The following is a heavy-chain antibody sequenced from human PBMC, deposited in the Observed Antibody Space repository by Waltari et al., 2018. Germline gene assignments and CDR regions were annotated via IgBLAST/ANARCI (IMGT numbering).Heavy chain of an antibody. V-gene: IGHV4-4*07. CDR1: GGSISSHY. CDR3: ARGVGYCSSTNCYQFDY. Sequence: QVQLQESGPGLVKPSETLSLTCTVSGGSISSHYWSWIRQPAGKGLEWIGRIYTSGSTNYNPSLKSRVTILVDTSKNQFSLKLNSVTATDTAVYYCARGVGYCSSTNCYQFDYWGQGTLVTVSS. D-gene: IGHD2-2*01. CDR2: IYTSGST. J-gene: IGHJ4*02.